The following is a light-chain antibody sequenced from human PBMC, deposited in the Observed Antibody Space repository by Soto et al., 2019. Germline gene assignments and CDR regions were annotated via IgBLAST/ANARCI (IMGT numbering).Light chain of an antibody. V-gene: IGKV3-20*01. CDR1: QSVSSSY. CDR2: DAS. J-gene: IGKJ1*01. Sequence: EIVLTQSPGTLSLSPGEGATLSCRASQSVSSSYLAWYQQKPGQAPRLLIYDASSRATGIPDRFSGSGSGTDFTLTISRLEPEDFAVYYCQQYGSSGTFGQGTKVDIK. CDR3: QQYGSSGT.